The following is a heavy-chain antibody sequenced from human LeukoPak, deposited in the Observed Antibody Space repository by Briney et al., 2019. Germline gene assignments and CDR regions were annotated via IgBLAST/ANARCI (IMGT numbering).Heavy chain of an antibody. CDR2: IYYSGTT. D-gene: IGHD5-12*01. J-gene: IGHJ4*02. V-gene: IGHV4-61*08. CDR3: ARLKPRHSGFPASDY. CDR1: GGSIRRGDYS. Sequence: SDTLSLTCADSGGSIRRGDYSWSWIRRPPGKGLNWIGYIYYSGTTNYNPSLKSRVTISVDTSKNQFSLKLSSVTPADTAMYYCARLKPRHSGFPASDYWGQGTLVTVSS.